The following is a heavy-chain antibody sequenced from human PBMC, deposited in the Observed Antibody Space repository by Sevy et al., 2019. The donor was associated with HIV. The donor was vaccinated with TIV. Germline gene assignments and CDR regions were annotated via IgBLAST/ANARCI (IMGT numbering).Heavy chain of an antibody. J-gene: IGHJ4*02. D-gene: IGHD2-15*01. CDR3: AIDFCSGGSCYSAFVY. CDR2: VNTRTGDT. CDR1: GYTFNNYI. V-gene: IGHV1-3*04. Sequence: ASVKVSCKASGYTFNNYIMYWVRQAPGQSLECVGWVNTRTGDTKYSQKFQGRVSISSDTSASTTYMEFNTLRSEDTAVYYGAIDFCSGGSCYSAFVYWGQGTLVTVSS.